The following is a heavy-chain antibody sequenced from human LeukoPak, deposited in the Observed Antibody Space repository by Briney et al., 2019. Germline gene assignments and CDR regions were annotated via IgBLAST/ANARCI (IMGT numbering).Heavy chain of an antibody. Sequence: GGSLRLSCAASGFTFSSYWMSWVRQAPGKGLEWVAVISYDGSNKYYADSVKGRFTISRDNSKNTLYLQMNSLRAEDTAVYYCAKAIYYDSSGPSTEYYYYMDVWGKGTTVTVSS. D-gene: IGHD3-22*01. J-gene: IGHJ6*03. CDR3: AKAIYYDSSGPSTEYYYYMDV. V-gene: IGHV3-30*18. CDR1: GFTFSSYW. CDR2: ISYDGSNK.